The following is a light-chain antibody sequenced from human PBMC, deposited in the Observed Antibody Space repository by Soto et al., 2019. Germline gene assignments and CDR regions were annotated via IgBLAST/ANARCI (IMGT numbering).Light chain of an antibody. CDR1: SSNIGSNT. CDR3: AAWDDSLNGVV. Sequence: QSVPTQSPSASGTPGQRVTISCSGSSSNIGSNTVNWYQQLPGTAPKLLIYSNNQRPSGVPDRFSGSKSGTSASLAISGLQSEDEADYYCAAWDDSLNGVVFGGGTQLTVL. CDR2: SNN. J-gene: IGLJ2*01. V-gene: IGLV1-44*01.